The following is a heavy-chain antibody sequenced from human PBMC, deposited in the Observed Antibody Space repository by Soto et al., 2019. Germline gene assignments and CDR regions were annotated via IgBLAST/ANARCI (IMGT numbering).Heavy chain of an antibody. CDR1: GGSISSSSYY. Sequence: QLQLQESGPGLVKPSETLSLTCTVSGGSISSSSYYWGWIRQPPGKGLEWIGSIYYSGSTYYNPSLKSRVTISVDTSKNQFSLKLSSVTAADTAVYYCARIGIASAGNYNFDYWGQGTLVTVSS. CDR3: ARIGIASAGNYNFDY. V-gene: IGHV4-39*01. J-gene: IGHJ4*02. D-gene: IGHD6-13*01. CDR2: IYYSGST.